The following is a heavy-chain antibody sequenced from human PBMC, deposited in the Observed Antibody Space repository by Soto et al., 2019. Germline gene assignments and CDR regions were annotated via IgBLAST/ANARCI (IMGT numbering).Heavy chain of an antibody. J-gene: IGHJ4*02. V-gene: IGHV3-48*01. D-gene: IGHD3-22*01. Sequence: PGGSLGLSCAASGFTFSTYSMNWVRQAPGKGLEWVSYISSSSSTIFYTDSVKGRFTISRDNSKKTLYLQMNSLRPEDTALYYCAKDEYYYSRSGYYIFDSWGQGTLVTVSS. CDR2: ISSSSSTI. CDR3: AKDEYYYSRSGYYIFDS. CDR1: GFTFSTYS.